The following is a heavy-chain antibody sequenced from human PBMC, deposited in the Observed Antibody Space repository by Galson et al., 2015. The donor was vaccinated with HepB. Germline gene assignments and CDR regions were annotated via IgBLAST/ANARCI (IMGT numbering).Heavy chain of an antibody. CDR2: INQDGTSK. CDR1: GFTFSSYH. Sequence: SLRLSCAASGFTFSSYHMSWVRQAPGKGLGWVANINQDGTSKNYVDSVKGRFSISRDNAENSVSLQMSSLRVEDTAVYYCARSLWPEDFWGQGALVTVSS. CDR3: ARSLWPEDF. D-gene: IGHD1-14*01. J-gene: IGHJ4*02. V-gene: IGHV3-7*01.